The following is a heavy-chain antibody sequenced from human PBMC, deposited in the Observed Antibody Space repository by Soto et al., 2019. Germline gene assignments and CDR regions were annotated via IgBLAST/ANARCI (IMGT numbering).Heavy chain of an antibody. CDR2: IATHDGSS. Sequence: QVQLLQSGPEVKRPGASVKVSCQASGYTFTAYGLNWVRRAQGRGLEWMGRIATHDGSSVSAQRLQGRLTLTRDSFTSTAYIELGGLTSDDTGLYYCARNDGDDSTNFWGQGTLVTVSS. D-gene: IGHD3-22*01. CDR1: GYTFTAYG. J-gene: IGHJ4*02. CDR3: ARNDGDDSTNF. V-gene: IGHV1-18*04.